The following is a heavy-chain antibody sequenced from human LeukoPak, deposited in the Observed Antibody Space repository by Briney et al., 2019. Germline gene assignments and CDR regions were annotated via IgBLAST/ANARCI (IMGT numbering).Heavy chain of an antibody. CDR1: GYIFTSYW. V-gene: IGHV5-51*01. D-gene: IGHD6-19*01. CDR3: ARRGSGWYFYFDY. Sequence: GESLQISCKGSGYIFTSYWIGWVRQMPGKGLEWMGIIYPGDSDTRYSPSFQGQVTISADKSISTAYLQWSSLKASDTAMYYCARRGSGWYFYFDYWGQGTLVTVSS. J-gene: IGHJ4*02. CDR2: IYPGDSDT.